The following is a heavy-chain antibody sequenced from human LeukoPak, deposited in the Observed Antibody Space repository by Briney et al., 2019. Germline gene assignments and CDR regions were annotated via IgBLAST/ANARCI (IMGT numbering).Heavy chain of an antibody. CDR1: GGSISSSSYY. D-gene: IGHD3-22*01. CDR2: IYYSGST. CDR3: ATQIVVVHAFDI. Sequence: SETLSLTCTVSGGSISSSSYYWGWIRQPPGEGLEWIGSIYYSGSTYYNPSLKSRVTISVDTSKNQFSLKLSSVTAADTAVYYCATQIVVVHAFDIWGQGTMVTVSS. J-gene: IGHJ3*02. V-gene: IGHV4-39*07.